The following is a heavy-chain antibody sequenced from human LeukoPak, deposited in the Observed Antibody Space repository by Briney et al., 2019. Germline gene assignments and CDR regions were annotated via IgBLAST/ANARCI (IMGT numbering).Heavy chain of an antibody. CDR3: AKSNSGYFYYFEC. V-gene: IGHV3-23*01. CDR1: GFTFRFYA. Sequence: GGSLRLSCAGSGFTFRFYAMTWVRLAPGKGLEWVSGISGDASVSRHADSVKGRFNISRDNAKNSLYLQMNSLRAEDMALYYCAKSNSGYFYYFECWGQGTLVTVSS. J-gene: IGHJ4*02. D-gene: IGHD3-22*01. CDR2: ISGDASVS.